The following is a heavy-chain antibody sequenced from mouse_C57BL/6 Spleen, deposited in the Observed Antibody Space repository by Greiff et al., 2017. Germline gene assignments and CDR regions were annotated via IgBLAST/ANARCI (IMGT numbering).Heavy chain of an antibody. V-gene: IGHV1-52*01. J-gene: IGHJ4*01. CDR3: ARVAYYDYDPTYYAMDY. CDR2: IDPSDSET. CDR1: GYTFTSYW. Sequence: QVQLQQPGAELVRPGSSVKLSCKASGYTFTSYWMHWVKQRPIQGLEWIGNIDPSDSETHYNQKFKDKATLTVDNSSSTAYMQLSSLTSEDSAVYYCARVAYYDYDPTYYAMDYWGQGTSVTVSS. D-gene: IGHD2-4*01.